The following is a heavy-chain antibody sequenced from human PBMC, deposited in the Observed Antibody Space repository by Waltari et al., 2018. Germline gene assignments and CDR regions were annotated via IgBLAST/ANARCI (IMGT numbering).Heavy chain of an antibody. V-gene: IGHV7-4-1*02. CDR1: GYTFTSYA. J-gene: IGHJ5*02. CDR3: ARPAYSSSWQGGEFDP. CDR2: INTNTGNP. D-gene: IGHD6-13*01. Sequence: QVQLVQSGSELKKPGASVKVSCQASGYTFTSYAMNWVRQAPGQGLEWMGWINTNTGNPTYAQGFTGGFVFSLDTSVSTAYLQISSLKAEDTAVYYWARPAYSSSWQGGEFDPWGQGTLVTVSS.